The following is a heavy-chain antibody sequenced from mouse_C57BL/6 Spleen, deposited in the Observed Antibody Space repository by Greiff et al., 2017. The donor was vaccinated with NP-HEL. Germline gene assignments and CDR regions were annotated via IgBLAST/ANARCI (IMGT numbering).Heavy chain of an antibody. Sequence: EVQGVESGGGLVKPGGSLKLSCAASGFTFSSYAMSWVRQTPEKRLEWVATISDGGSYTYYPDNVKGRFTISRDNAKNNLYLQMSHLKSEDTAMYYCARDYDYDDDYAMDYWGQGTSVTVSS. J-gene: IGHJ4*01. D-gene: IGHD2-4*01. CDR3: ARDYDYDDDYAMDY. CDR1: GFTFSSYA. V-gene: IGHV5-4*01. CDR2: ISDGGSYT.